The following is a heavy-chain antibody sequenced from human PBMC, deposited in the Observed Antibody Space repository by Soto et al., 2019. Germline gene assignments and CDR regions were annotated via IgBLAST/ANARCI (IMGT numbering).Heavy chain of an antibody. V-gene: IGHV1-18*01. J-gene: IGHJ5*02. Sequence: ASVKVSCKASGYTFTSYGISWVRQAPGQGLEWMGWISAYNGNTNYAQKLQGRVTMTTDTSTSTAYMELRSLRSDDTAVYYCARDRDPQQWPPGGWFDPWGQGTLVTVSS. D-gene: IGHD6-19*01. CDR3: ARDRDPQQWPPGGWFDP. CDR1: GYTFTSYG. CDR2: ISAYNGNT.